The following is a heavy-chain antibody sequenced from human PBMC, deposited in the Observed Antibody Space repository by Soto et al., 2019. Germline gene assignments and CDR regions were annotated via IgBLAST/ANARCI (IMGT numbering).Heavy chain of an antibody. D-gene: IGHD3-16*01. CDR2: IYHSGST. V-gene: IGHV4-4*02. Sequence: QVQLQESGPGLVKPSGTLSLTCAVSGGSISSSHWWSWVRQPPGKGLEWIGEIYHSGSTNYSPSLKRQATLSVDKSKNPFPLRLLSVTAADTAVYYCASSGGGEDYWGQGTLVTVSS. CDR1: GGSISSSHW. J-gene: IGHJ4*02. CDR3: ASSGGGEDY.